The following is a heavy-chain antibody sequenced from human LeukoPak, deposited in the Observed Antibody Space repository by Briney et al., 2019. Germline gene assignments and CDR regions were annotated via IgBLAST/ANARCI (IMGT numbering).Heavy chain of an antibody. CDR1: GYIFSGYY. J-gene: IGHJ5*02. CDR2: INPNSGAT. D-gene: IGHD3-22*01. Sequence: ASVKVSCKASGYIFSGYYMHWVRQAPGQGLEWMGWINPNSGATNYAQNFQGRVTMTRDTSITTAYMELSSLRSDDTAVYYCARDPHSTGYYHNWFDPWGQGTLVTVSS. CDR3: ARDPHSTGYYHNWFDP. V-gene: IGHV1-2*02.